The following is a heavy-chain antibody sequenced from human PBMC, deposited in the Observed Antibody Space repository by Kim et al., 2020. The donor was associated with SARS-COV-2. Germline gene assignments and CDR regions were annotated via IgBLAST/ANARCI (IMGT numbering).Heavy chain of an antibody. CDR2: SK. V-gene: IGHV3-23*01. D-gene: IGHD4-17*01. CDR3: AKALGDYGDY. Sequence: SKYYADSVKGRFTISRDNAKNTLYLQMNSLRAEDTAVYYCAKALGDYGDYWGQGTLVTVSS. J-gene: IGHJ4*02.